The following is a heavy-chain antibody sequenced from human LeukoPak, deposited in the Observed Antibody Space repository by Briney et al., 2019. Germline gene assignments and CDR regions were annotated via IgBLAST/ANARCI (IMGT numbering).Heavy chain of an antibody. V-gene: IGHV4-59*08. CDR3: ARHEYYDFWSGFLYYFDY. D-gene: IGHD3-3*01. Sequence: SETLSLTCTVSGGSISSYHWSWIRQPPGKGLEWIGYIYYSGTTNYNPSLKSRVTISVDTSKNQFSLKLSSVTPADTAVYYCARHEYYDFWSGFLYYFDYWGQGTLVTVSS. J-gene: IGHJ4*02. CDR2: IYYSGTT. CDR1: GGSISSYH.